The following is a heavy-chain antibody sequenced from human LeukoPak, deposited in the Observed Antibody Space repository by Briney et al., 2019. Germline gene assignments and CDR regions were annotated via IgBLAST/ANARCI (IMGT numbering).Heavy chain of an antibody. CDR2: ISSNGGRT. V-gene: IGHV3-64D*06. CDR3: VKDDCSGSSCYYYDY. D-gene: IGHD2-15*01. CDR1: GFTFSSYA. J-gene: IGHJ4*02. Sequence: PGGSLRLSCAASGFTFSSYAMHWVRQAPGKGLEYVSTISSNGGRTYYADSVKCRVTISRDNSKNTLYLQMSSLRAEDTAVYYCVKDDCSGSSCYYYDYWGQGTLVTVSS.